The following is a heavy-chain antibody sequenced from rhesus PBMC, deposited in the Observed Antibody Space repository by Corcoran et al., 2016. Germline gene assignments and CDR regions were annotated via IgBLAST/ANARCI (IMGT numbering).Heavy chain of an antibody. D-gene: IGHD6-25*01. CDR1: GFTFSSYW. Sequence: EVQLVESGGGLAKPGGSLRLSCAASGFTFSSYWMNWVSQAPGKGREWVPAINSGGGSTYSADSMKGRFTISRDNSKNTLSLQMNSLRAEDPAVYYCPKRGSGRYFDYWGQGVLVTVSS. CDR3: PKRGSGRYFDY. V-gene: IGHV3S25*01. J-gene: IGHJ4*01. CDR2: INSGGGST.